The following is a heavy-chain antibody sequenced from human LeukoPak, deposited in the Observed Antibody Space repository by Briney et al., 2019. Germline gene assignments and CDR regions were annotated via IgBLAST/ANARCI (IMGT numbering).Heavy chain of an antibody. Sequence: GASVKVSCKASGYTFTSYGISWVRQAPGQGLEWMGWMNPNSGNTGYAQKFQGRVTMTRNTSISTAYMELSSLRSEDTAVYYCARGFLPNYYDTRTTDYWGQGTLVTVSS. J-gene: IGHJ4*02. CDR3: ARGFLPNYYDTRTTDY. CDR1: GYTFTSYG. V-gene: IGHV1-8*02. D-gene: IGHD3-22*01. CDR2: MNPNSGNT.